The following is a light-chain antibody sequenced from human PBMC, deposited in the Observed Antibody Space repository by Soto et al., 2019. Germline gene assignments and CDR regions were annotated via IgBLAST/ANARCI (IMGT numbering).Light chain of an antibody. J-gene: IGKJ4*01. CDR1: QGIKNY. CDR2: AAS. V-gene: IGKV1-27*01. CDR3: QRYYNAPFT. Sequence: DIQVTQHPSSLSACVGDRVTITCRASQGIKNYLAWYQQKPGETPKLLIYAASTLESGIPPRFSGSGSGTDFTLTINNLQPEDVATYYWQRYYNAPFTFGGGTKVEIK.